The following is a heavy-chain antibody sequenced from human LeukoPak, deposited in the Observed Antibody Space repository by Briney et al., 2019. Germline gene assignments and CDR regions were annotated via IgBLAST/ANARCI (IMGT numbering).Heavy chain of an antibody. CDR1: GFTFSNAW. CDR2: IKSKTDGGTT. CDR3: TTETRPAYVYFDY. V-gene: IGHV3-15*01. D-gene: IGHD3-16*01. J-gene: IGHJ4*02. Sequence: GGSRRLSCAASGFTFSNAWMSWVRQAPGKGLEWVGRIKSKTDGGTTDYAAPVKGRFTISRDDSKNTLYLQMNSLKTEDTAVYYCTTETRPAYVYFDYWGQGTLVTVSS.